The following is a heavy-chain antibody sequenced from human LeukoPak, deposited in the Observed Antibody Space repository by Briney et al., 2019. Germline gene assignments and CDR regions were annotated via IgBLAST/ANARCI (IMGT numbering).Heavy chain of an antibody. D-gene: IGHD1-14*01. J-gene: IGHJ3*02. CDR3: PRMSAGAITADAFDI. V-gene: IGHV5-51*01. Sequence: GESLKISCQASGYSFTTYWIGWVRQMPGKGVEWMGNISPGDSDTRYIPSFQGQFTISADKSITTHYLQWSSLTASDADTYFCPRMSAGAITADAFDIWGQGTTVTVSS. CDR1: GYSFTTYW. CDR2: ISPGDSDT.